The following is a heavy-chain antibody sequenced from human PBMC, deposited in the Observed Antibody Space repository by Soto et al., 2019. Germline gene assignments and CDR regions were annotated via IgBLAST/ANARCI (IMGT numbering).Heavy chain of an antibody. V-gene: IGHV3-23*01. CDR3: ARIRGYWYGLDV. CDR2: ITGTGGNT. J-gene: IGHJ6*02. Sequence: GGSLRLCCAASGFPLSTYRMTWVRQAPGKGLEWVSAITGTGGNTYYVDSVKGRFTSSRDNSKNMLYLQVNSLRVEDTAVYYCARIRGYWYGLDVWGQGTTVTVSS. CDR1: GFPLSTYR.